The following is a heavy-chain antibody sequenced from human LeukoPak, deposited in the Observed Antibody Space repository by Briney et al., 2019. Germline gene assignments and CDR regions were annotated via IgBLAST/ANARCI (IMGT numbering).Heavy chain of an antibody. CDR1: GYTLTELS. V-gene: IGHV1-24*01. J-gene: IGHJ4*02. Sequence: ASVKVSCKVSGYTLTELSMHWVRQAPGKGLEWMGGFDPEDGETIYAQKFQGRVTMTEDTSTDTAYMELSSLRPEDTAVYYCATDKGTVCSGGSCYRDRFDYWGQGTLVTVSS. CDR3: ATDKGTVCSGGSCYRDRFDY. D-gene: IGHD2-15*01. CDR2: FDPEDGET.